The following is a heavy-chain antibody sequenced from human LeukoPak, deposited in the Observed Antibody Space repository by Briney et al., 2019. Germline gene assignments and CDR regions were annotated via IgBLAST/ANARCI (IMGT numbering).Heavy chain of an antibody. V-gene: IGHV3-23*01. CDR1: GFTFSSYA. D-gene: IGHD2-2*01. Sequence: PGGSLRLSCAASGFTFSSYAMSWVRQAPGKGLEWVSAISGSGGSTYYADSVKGRFTISRDNSKSTLYLQMNSLRAEDTAVYFCAKRLCTGTGCSLFDYWGQGTLVTVSS. J-gene: IGHJ4*02. CDR3: AKRLCTGTGCSLFDY. CDR2: ISGSGGST.